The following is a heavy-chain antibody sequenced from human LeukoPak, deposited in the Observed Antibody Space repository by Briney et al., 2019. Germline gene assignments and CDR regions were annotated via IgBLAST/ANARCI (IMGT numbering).Heavy chain of an antibody. D-gene: IGHD5-18*01. J-gene: IGHJ4*02. CDR2: IYYSGST. V-gene: IGHV4-59*12. Sequence: PSETLSLTCTVSGGSISSYYWSWIRQPPGKGLEWIGYIYYSGSTNYNPSLKSRVTISVDTSKNQFSLKLSSVTAADTAVYYCAREGYSYDYFRYWGQGTLVTVSS. CDR3: AREGYSYDYFRY. CDR1: GGSISSYY.